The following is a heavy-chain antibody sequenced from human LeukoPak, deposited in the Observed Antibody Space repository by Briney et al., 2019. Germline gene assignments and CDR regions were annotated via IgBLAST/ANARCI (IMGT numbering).Heavy chain of an antibody. CDR2: ISSSGSTI. Sequence: GGSLRLSCAASGFTFSDYYMSWIRQAPGKGLEWVSYISSSGSTIYYADSVKGRVTISRDNSKNTLYLQMNSLRAEDTAVYYCARDRGYDSSVSDYWGQGTLVTVSS. D-gene: IGHD3-22*01. CDR3: ARDRGYDSSVSDY. CDR1: GFTFSDYY. V-gene: IGHV3-11*04. J-gene: IGHJ4*02.